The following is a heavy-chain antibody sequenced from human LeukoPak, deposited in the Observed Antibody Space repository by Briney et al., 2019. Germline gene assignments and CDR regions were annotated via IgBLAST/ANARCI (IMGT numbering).Heavy chain of an antibody. V-gene: IGHV4-38-2*02. Sequence: SETLSLTCTVSGYSISSGYYWGWIRQPPGKGLEWIGSIYHSGSTYYNPSLKSRVTISVDTSKNQFSLKLSSVTAADTAVYYCARGGVYCSGGSCLIDYWGQGTLVTVSS. J-gene: IGHJ4*02. CDR1: GYSISSGYY. CDR3: ARGGVYCSGGSCLIDY. D-gene: IGHD2-15*01. CDR2: IYHSGST.